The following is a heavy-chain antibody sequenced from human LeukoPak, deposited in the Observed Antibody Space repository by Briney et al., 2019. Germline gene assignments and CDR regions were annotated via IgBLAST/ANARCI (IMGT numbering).Heavy chain of an antibody. D-gene: IGHD3-3*01. J-gene: IGHJ4*02. V-gene: IGHV3-74*01. Sequence: PGGSLRLSCAASGFSFSVYWMHWVRQAPGKGPVWVSRIKTDGSITDYADFVKGRFTISRDNAKNTLYLQMNSLRAEDTAVYYCARDAYYDFWSGYPRYFDYWGQGTLVTVSS. CDR2: IKTDGSIT. CDR1: GFSFSVYW. CDR3: ARDAYYDFWSGYPRYFDY.